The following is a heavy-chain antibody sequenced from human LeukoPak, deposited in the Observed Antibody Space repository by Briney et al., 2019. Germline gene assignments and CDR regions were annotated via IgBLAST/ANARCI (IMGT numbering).Heavy chain of an antibody. CDR1: GYTFNDYY. D-gene: IGHD3-9*01. V-gene: IGHV1-2*06. Sequence: EASVKVSYEAPGYTFNDYYMHWVRQAPGQGREGIGQINPDSGGTDYAQKFQGRVTMTRDTYITTAYMDLSGLRSDDTAVYYCVRLGENGLLTGYFYPWGQGTLVTVSS. J-gene: IGHJ5*02. CDR3: VRLGENGLLTGYFYP. CDR2: INPDSGGT.